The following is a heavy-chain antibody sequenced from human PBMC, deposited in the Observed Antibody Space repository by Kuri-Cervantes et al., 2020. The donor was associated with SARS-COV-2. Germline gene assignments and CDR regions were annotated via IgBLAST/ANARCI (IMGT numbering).Heavy chain of an antibody. CDR2: ISSAGTIK. CDR3: ARGDVGDKSYYFGLDA. J-gene: IGHJ6*02. CDR1: GFAFIRYT. Sequence: GGSLRLSCSVSGFAFIRYTMHWVRQAPGQGLQWVSVISSAGTIKDYADFVKGRFTISRDNSRRTLFLTMNRLTTDDTAKYYCARGDVGDKSYYFGLDAWGQGTTVTVSS. V-gene: IGHV3-30*17. D-gene: IGHD2-21*02.